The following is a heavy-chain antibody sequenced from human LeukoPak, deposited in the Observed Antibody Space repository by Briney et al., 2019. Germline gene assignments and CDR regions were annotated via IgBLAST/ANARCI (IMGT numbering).Heavy chain of an antibody. D-gene: IGHD2-2*02. V-gene: IGHV1-18*04. CDR3: ARDRVGTKYCSSTSCYIPPVY. Sequence: GASVKVSCKASGYTFTDYYIHWVRQAPGQGLEWMGWISAYNGNTNYAQKLQGRVTMTTDTSTSTAYMELRSLRSDDTAAYYCARDRVGTKYCSSTSCYIPPVYWGQGTLVTVSS. CDR2: ISAYNGNT. CDR1: GYTFTDYY. J-gene: IGHJ4*02.